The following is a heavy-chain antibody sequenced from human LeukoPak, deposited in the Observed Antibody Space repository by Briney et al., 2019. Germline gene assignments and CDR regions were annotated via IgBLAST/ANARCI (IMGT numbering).Heavy chain of an antibody. V-gene: IGHV4-39*07. CDR3: ARDYIKGYDSSGYDLDY. J-gene: IGHJ4*02. CDR1: GDSISNSNYY. D-gene: IGHD3-22*01. CDR2: IYYTGNS. Sequence: SETLSLTCTVSGDSISNSNYYWGWIRQPPGKGLEWIGSIYYTGNSFYNPSLKSRLTISIDTSKNQFSLKLSSVTAADTAVYYCARDYIKGYDSSGYDLDYWGQGTLVTVSS.